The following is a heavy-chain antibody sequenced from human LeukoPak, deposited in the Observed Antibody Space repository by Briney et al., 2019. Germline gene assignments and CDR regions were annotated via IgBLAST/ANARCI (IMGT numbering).Heavy chain of an antibody. J-gene: IGHJ4*02. CDR1: GASISSSSYY. CDR2: IYYSGST. CDR3: ASHIAAPGKRMIDY. V-gene: IGHV4-39*07. D-gene: IGHD6-13*01. Sequence: SETLSLTCTVSGASISSSSYYWGWIRQPPGKGLEWIGSIYYSGSTYYNPSLKSRVTIPVDTSKKQFSLKLSSVTAADTAVYYCASHIAAPGKRMIDYWGQGTLVTVSS.